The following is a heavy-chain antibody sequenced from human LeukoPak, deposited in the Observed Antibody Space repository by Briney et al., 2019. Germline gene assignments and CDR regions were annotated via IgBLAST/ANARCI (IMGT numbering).Heavy chain of an antibody. V-gene: IGHV1-2*02. D-gene: IGHD3-10*01. CDR1: GYTFTGYY. CDR2: INPNSGGT. J-gene: IGHJ4*02. CDR3: ARGKIRYGSGSYYQRYYYFDY. Sequence: ASVKVSCKASGYTFTGYYMHWVRQAPGQGLEWMGWINPNSGGTNYAQKFQGRVTMTRDTSISTAYMEVSRLRSEDTAVYYCARGKIRYGSGSYYQRYYYFDYWGQGTLVTVSS.